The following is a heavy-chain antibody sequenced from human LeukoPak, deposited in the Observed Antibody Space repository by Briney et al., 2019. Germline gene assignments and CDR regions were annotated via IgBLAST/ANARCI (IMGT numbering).Heavy chain of an antibody. CDR3: ARHFPASGWYGDLDY. CDR1: GGSISSSSYY. Sequence: SETLSLTCTVSGGSISSSSYYWGWIRQPPGKGLGWIASIYYSGSTYYNPSLKSRVTISVDTSKNQFPLKLSSVTAADTAVYYCARHFPASGWYGDLDYWGQGTLVTVSS. D-gene: IGHD6-19*01. J-gene: IGHJ4*02. CDR2: IYYSGST. V-gene: IGHV4-39*01.